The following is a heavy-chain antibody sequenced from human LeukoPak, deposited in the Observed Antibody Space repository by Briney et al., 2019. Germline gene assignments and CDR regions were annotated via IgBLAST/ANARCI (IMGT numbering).Heavy chain of an antibody. V-gene: IGHV3-23*01. D-gene: IGHD6-19*01. Sequence: GGSLRLSCAASGFTLSSYAMSWVRQAPGKGLEWVSAISGSGGSTYYADSVKGRFTISRDNSKNTLYLQMNSLRAEDTAVYYCAKDPISTIAVAGTTNFDYWGQGTLVTVSS. J-gene: IGHJ4*02. CDR2: ISGSGGST. CDR1: GFTLSSYA. CDR3: AKDPISTIAVAGTTNFDY.